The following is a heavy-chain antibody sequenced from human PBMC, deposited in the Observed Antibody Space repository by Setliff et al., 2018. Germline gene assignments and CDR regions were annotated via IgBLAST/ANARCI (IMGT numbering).Heavy chain of an antibody. V-gene: IGHV3-33*06. CDR2: IWYDGSNK. D-gene: IGHD2-2*01. J-gene: IGHJ6*03. CDR1: GFTFSSYG. CDR3: AKELVNYYYYMDV. Sequence: SLRLSCAASGFTFSSYGMHWVRQAPGRGLEWVAVIWYDGSNKYYADSVKGRFTISRDNSKNTLYLQMNSLRAEDTAIYYCAKELVNYYYYMDVWGKGTTVTVS.